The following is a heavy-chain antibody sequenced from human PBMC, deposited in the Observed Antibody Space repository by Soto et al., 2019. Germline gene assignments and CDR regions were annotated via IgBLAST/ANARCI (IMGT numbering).Heavy chain of an antibody. D-gene: IGHD3-3*01. Sequence: SETLSLTCTVSGGSISSSSYYRGWIRQPPGKGLEWIGSIYYSGSTYYNPSLKSRVTISVDTSKNQFSLKLSSVTAADTAVYYCARLTIFGTYYYYYGMDVWGQGTTVTVSS. V-gene: IGHV4-39*01. CDR3: ARLTIFGTYYYYYGMDV. J-gene: IGHJ6*02. CDR1: GGSISSSSYY. CDR2: IYYSGST.